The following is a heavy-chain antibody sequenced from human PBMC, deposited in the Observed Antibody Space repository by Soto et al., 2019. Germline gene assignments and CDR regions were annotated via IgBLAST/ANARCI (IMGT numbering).Heavy chain of an antibody. V-gene: IGHV1-18*04. D-gene: IGHD6-19*01. CDR2: INNYNQNT. CDR3: GRESSGSGWSFDF. Sequence: QVQLVQSGAEVKKPGASVKVSCKASGYTFTNYPITWVRQAPGQGLEWTGWINNYNQNTIYAQKFQGRVTMTTDTSTSTSYLELGSLRSDDTAVYYCGRESSGSGWSFDFWGQGSLVTVSS. J-gene: IGHJ4*02. CDR1: GYTFTNYP.